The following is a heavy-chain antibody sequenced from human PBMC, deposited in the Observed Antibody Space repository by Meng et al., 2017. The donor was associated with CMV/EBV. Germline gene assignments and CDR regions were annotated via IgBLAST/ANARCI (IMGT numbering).Heavy chain of an antibody. D-gene: IGHD2-15*01. CDR2: ISAYNGNT. J-gene: IGHJ6*02. Sequence: ASVKVSCKASGYTFTSYGISWVRQAPGQGLEWMGWISAYNGNTNYAQKLQGRVTMTTDTSTSTAYMELRSLRSDDTAVYYCARDDVVVTARGGYYYYGMDVWGQGTTVTVSS. V-gene: IGHV1-18*01. CDR1: GYTFTSYG. CDR3: ARDDVVVTARGGYYYYGMDV.